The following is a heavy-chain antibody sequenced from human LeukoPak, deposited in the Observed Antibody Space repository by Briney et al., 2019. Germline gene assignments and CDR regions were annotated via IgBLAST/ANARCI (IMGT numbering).Heavy chain of an antibody. CDR1: GLIFNTYG. Sequence: GGSLRLSCAASGLIFNTYGMNWARQAPGKGLEWVSSISGSGGTTYYADSVKGRFTISRDNSKNTLYLQMNSLRAEDTAVYYCARGSLGGGSPNDAFDIWGQGTMVTVSS. D-gene: IGHD2-15*01. V-gene: IGHV3-23*01. CDR2: ISGSGGTT. CDR3: ARGSLGGGSPNDAFDI. J-gene: IGHJ3*02.